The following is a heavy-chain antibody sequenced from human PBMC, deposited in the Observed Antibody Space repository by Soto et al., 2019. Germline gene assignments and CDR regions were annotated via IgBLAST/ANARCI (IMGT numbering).Heavy chain of an antibody. J-gene: IGHJ6*02. CDR3: ARGGPYYYGMDV. CDR1: GDSISNSDYY. V-gene: IGHV4-30-4*01. Sequence: ASETLSLTCTVSGDSISNSDYYWNWIRQSPGKGLEWIASIDYSGSTYYNPSLKSRVIISADTSKNLFSLKLRSVTAADTALYFCARGGPYYYGMDVWGQGTTVTVSS. CDR2: IDYSGST.